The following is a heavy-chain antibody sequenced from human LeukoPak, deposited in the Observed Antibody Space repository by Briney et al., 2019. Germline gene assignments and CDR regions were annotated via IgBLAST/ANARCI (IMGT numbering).Heavy chain of an antibody. CDR2: IWNDGTNK. CDR3: ASPRGLLRTGMDV. D-gene: IGHD3-10*01. Sequence: GESLRLSCAASGFTFSTYGMHWVRQAPGTGLEWEAVIWNDGTNKYYTDSVMGRLTISRDNSKNTLYLQMNSLLAEDTSVYDCASPRGLLRTGMDVWGQGTTVTVSS. CDR1: GFTFSTYG. V-gene: IGHV3-33*01. J-gene: IGHJ6*02.